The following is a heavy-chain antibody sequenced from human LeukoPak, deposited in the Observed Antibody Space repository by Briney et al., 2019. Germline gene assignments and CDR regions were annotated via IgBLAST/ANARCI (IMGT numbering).Heavy chain of an antibody. D-gene: IGHD2-8*01. CDR3: ARHSTVYVVDY. CDR1: GGSISSSSYY. J-gene: IGHJ4*02. CDR2: IYYSGST. Sequence: SETLSLTCTVSGGSISSSSYYWGWIRQPPGKGLEWIGSIYYSGSTYYNPSLKSRVTISVDTSKNQFSLKLSSVTAADTAVYYCARHSTVYVVDYWGQGTLVTVSS. V-gene: IGHV4-39*01.